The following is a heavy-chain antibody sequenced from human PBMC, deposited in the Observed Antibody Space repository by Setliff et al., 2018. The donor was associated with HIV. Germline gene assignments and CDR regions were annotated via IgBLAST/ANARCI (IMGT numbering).Heavy chain of an antibody. CDR2: IKQDGSEK. V-gene: IGHV3-7*01. Sequence: GGSLRLSCAASGSTFSSHWMSWIRQAPGKGLEWVASIKQDGSEKYFVDSVKGRFTISRDNAKDSMFLQMNSLRGEDTAVYYCARSPQGGYFDYWGQGTLVTVSS. CDR3: ARSPQGGYFDY. J-gene: IGHJ4*03. CDR1: GSTFSSHW.